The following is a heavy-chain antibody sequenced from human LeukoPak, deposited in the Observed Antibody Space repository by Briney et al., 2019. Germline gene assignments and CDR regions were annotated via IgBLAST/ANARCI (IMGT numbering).Heavy chain of an antibody. V-gene: IGHV3-30-3*01. CDR1: GFTFSSYA. J-gene: IGHJ6*02. D-gene: IGHD6-19*01. CDR2: ISCDGSNK. Sequence: GGSLRLSCAASGFTFSSYAMHWVRQAPGKGLEWVAVISCDGSNKYYADSVKGRFTISRDNSKNTLYLQMNSLRAEDTAVYYCARGTPSSSGWLYYGMDVRGQGTTVTVSS. CDR3: ARGTPSSSGWLYYGMDV.